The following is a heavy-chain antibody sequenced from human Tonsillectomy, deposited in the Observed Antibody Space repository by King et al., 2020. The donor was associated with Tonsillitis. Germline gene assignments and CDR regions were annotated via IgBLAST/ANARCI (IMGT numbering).Heavy chain of an antibody. Sequence: QLVQSGAEVKKPGSSVKVSCKASGGTFSNYIISWVRQAPGQGLEWMGGSRPMFGTAKYAQKFQGRVTMTADESTSTAYMELSSLRSEDTAVYYCARDLHGSTNFARSDAAFHIWGQGTMVTVSS. V-gene: IGHV1-69*01. CDR2: SRPMFGTA. J-gene: IGHJ3*02. CDR3: ARDLHGSTNFARSDAAFHI. CDR1: GGTFSNYI. D-gene: IGHD2-2*01.